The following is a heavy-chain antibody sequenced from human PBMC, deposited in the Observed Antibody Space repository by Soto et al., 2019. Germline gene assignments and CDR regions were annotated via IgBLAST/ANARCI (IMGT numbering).Heavy chain of an antibody. CDR3: ARDNDVWTGSFFDN. Sequence: QVQLVQSAAEVRKPGASVKVSCKASGYIFTNYAISWVRQAPGQGPEWMGWISGYNGDTNTHYSQKFQGRVTMTTDMSTTTAYMELRSLRSDDTAVYYCARDNDVWTGSFFDNWGPGTLVTVSS. D-gene: IGHD3-3*01. CDR1: GYIFTNYA. CDR2: ISGYNGDTNT. V-gene: IGHV1-18*01. J-gene: IGHJ4*02.